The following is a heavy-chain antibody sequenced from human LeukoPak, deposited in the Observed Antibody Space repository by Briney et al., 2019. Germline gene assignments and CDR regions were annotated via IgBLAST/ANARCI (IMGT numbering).Heavy chain of an antibody. CDR1: GYTFTSYY. CDR3: ARDLIPTRQWLVESYYYYYGMDV. D-gene: IGHD6-19*01. J-gene: IGHJ6*02. V-gene: IGHV1-46*01. CDR2: INPSGGST. Sequence: ASVKVSCKASGYTFTSYYMHWVRQAPGQGLEWMGIINPSGGSTSYAQKFQGRVTMTRDTSTSTVYMELSSLRSEDTAVYYCARDLIPTRQWLVESYYYYYGMDVWGQGTTVTVSS.